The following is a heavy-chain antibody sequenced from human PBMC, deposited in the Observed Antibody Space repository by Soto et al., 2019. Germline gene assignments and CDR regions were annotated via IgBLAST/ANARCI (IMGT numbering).Heavy chain of an antibody. CDR2: INWNGGST. CDR3: VRRGPYYYYMDV. CDR1: GFTFDDYG. V-gene: IGHV3-20*01. Sequence: GSLRLSYAASGFTFDDYGMSWVRQAPGKGLEWVSGINWNGGSTGYADSVKGRFTISRDNAKNSLYLQMNSLRAEDTALYHCVRRGPYYYYMDVWGKGTTVTVSS. J-gene: IGHJ6*03.